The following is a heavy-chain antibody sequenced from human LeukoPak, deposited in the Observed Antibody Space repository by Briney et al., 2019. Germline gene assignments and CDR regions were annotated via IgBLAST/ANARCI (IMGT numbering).Heavy chain of an antibody. Sequence: GGSLRLSCAASGFTFSSYNMNWVRQAPGKGLEWVSSISSGSSYIYYADSVKGRFTISRDNAKNSLYLQMNNLRAGDTAVYYCARHIVGAAFDYWGQGTLVTVSS. D-gene: IGHD1-26*01. CDR2: ISSGSSYI. J-gene: IGHJ4*02. V-gene: IGHV3-21*01. CDR1: GFTFSSYN. CDR3: ARHIVGAAFDY.